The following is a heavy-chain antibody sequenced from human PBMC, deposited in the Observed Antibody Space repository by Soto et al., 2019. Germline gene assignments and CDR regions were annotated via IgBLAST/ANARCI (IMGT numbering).Heavy chain of an antibody. J-gene: IGHJ4*02. Sequence: EVQLVESGGDLVQPGGSLTLSCAASGFSFSDHYMEWVRQAPGKGLEWVGRTRHKVENYNTEYAASVKGRFTISRDASMNSLYLQMNSLKTEDTAVYFCVNYIAGTPNWGQGTLVTVSS. V-gene: IGHV3-72*01. CDR2: TRHKVENYNT. D-gene: IGHD2-15*01. CDR3: VNYIAGTPN. CDR1: GFSFSDHY.